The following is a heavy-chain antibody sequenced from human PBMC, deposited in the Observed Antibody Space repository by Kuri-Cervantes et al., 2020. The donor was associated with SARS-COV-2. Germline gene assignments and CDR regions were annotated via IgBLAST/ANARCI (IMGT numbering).Heavy chain of an antibody. CDR3: ARDGGEQWLVHWEFDY. J-gene: IGHJ4*02. CDR2: ISWNSGNI. CDR1: GFTFDDYA. D-gene: IGHD6-19*01. V-gene: IGHV3-9*01. Sequence: GGSLRLSCAASGFTFDDYAMHWVRQGPGKGLEWVSGISWNSGNIGYADSVKGRFTISRDNAKKSLFLQMNSLRAEDTAVYYCARDGGEQWLVHWEFDYWGQGTLVTVSS.